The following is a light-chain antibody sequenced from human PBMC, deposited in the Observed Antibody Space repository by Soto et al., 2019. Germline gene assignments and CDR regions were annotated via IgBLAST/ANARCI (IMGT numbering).Light chain of an antibody. CDR2: GTS. Sequence: EIVLTQSPGTLSLSPGERVTLSCRASQSIDNNHLAWYQQKPGQAPRLLIHGTSNRATGIPDRFSGSGSGTDFTLTFSRLEPEDSAVYYCQHYTTSPTWTFGQGTKVDIK. J-gene: IGKJ1*01. CDR3: QHYTTSPTWT. V-gene: IGKV3-20*01. CDR1: QSIDNNH.